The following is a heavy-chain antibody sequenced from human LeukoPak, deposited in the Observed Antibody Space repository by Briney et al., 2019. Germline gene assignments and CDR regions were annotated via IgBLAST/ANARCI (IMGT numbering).Heavy chain of an antibody. CDR3: TTDSGDYGDYVRE. CDR1: GFTFSSYS. CDR2: ITSKSAGGTT. V-gene: IGHV3-15*01. J-gene: IGHJ4*02. D-gene: IGHD4-17*01. Sequence: GGSLRLSCAASGFTFSSYSMNWVRQAPGKGLEWVARITSKSAGGTTDYPAPVKGRFTISRDDSKNMLYLQMNSLKTEDTAVYYCTTDSGDYGDYVREWGQGTLVTVSS.